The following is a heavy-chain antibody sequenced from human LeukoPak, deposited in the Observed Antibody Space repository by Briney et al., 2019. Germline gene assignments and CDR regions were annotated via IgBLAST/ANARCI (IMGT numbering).Heavy chain of an antibody. D-gene: IGHD1-14*01. CDR1: GYSFTSYW. CDR2: IFPGGSHI. CDR3: ARLHLGIQHLDY. J-gene: IGHJ4*02. Sequence: NHGESLKISCKGSGYSFTSYWIGWVRQMPGKGLEWMGIIFPGGSHITYSPSFQGQVTISADKSINTAYLQWSSLKASDTAMYYCARLHLGIQHLDYWGQGTLVTVS. V-gene: IGHV5-51*01.